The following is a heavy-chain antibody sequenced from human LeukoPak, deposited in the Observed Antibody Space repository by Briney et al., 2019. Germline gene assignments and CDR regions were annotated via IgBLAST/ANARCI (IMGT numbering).Heavy chain of an antibody. CDR2: ISSSSSYV. V-gene: IGHV3-21*01. D-gene: IGHD4-17*01. Sequence: PGGSLRLSCAASGFTFSSYAMSWVRQAPGKGLEWVSSISSSSSYVYYADSVKGRFTTSRDNAKNSLYLQMNSLRAEDTAVYYCARDTRAYGGYSDWGQGTLVTVSS. CDR3: ARDTRAYGGYSD. J-gene: IGHJ4*02. CDR1: GFTFSSYA.